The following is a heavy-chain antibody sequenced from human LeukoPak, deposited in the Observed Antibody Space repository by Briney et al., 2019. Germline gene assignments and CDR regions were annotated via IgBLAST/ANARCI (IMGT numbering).Heavy chain of an antibody. D-gene: IGHD3-22*01. CDR2: INPSNHRT. CDR1: GYIFTNYY. Sequence: AASVKVSCKASGYIFTNYYIHWVRQAPGQGLEWMGLINPSNHRTNYAQRFQGRVTMTRDMSTSTVYMELSSLRSEDTAVFYCARGVHVRKYDSNENCFDPWGQGTLVTVSS. CDR3: ARGVHVRKYDSNENCFDP. J-gene: IGHJ5*02. V-gene: IGHV1-46*01.